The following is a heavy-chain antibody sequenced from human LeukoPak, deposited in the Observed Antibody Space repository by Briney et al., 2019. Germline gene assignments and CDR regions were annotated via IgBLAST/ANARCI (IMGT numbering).Heavy chain of an antibody. CDR1: GFTFSSYA. CDR3: AKDLGLLWFGTFDY. CDR2: MTGSGGST. Sequence: HPGGSLRLSCAASGFTFSSYAMSWVRQAPGKGLEWVATMTGSGGSTFYGDSVKGRFTIARDNSNNMLYLQMNSLRAEDTAVYYCAKDLGLLWFGTFDYWGQGILVTVSS. J-gene: IGHJ4*02. V-gene: IGHV3-23*01. D-gene: IGHD3-10*01.